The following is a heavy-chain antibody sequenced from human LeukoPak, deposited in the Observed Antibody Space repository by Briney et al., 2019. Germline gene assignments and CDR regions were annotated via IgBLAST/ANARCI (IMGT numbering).Heavy chain of an antibody. J-gene: IGHJ3*02. D-gene: IGHD2-15*01. V-gene: IGHV3-64D*06. CDR2: ISSNGGST. CDR3: VKLPRDCSGGSCYDDAFDI. CDR1: GFTFSSYA. Sequence: GGSLRLSCSASGFTFSSYAMHWVRQAPGKGLEYVSAISSNGGSTYYADSVKGRFTISRDNSKNTLYLQMSSLRAEDTAVHYCVKLPRDCSGGSCYDDAFDIWGQGTMVTVSS.